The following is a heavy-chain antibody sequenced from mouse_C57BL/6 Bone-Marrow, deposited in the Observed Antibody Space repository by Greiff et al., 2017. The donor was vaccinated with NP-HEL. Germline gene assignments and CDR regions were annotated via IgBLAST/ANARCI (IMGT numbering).Heavy chain of an antibody. CDR3: ARDYDYDGWFAD. Sequence: QVQLQQPGAELVKPGASVKMSCKASGYTFTSYWITWVKQRPGQGLEWIGDIYPGSGSTNYNEKFKSKATLTVDTSSSTAYMQLSSLTSEDSAVYYCARDYDYDGWFADWGQGTLVTVSA. V-gene: IGHV1-55*01. J-gene: IGHJ3*01. D-gene: IGHD2-4*01. CDR2: IYPGSGST. CDR1: GYTFTSYW.